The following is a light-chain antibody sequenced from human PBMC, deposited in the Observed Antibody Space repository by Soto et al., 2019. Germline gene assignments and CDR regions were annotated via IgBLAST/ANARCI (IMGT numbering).Light chain of an antibody. CDR3: QQYKCPRT. CDR2: GGS. Sequence: IALTQSACTLSLSTGERATLSCRASQRVXSNLIAWYQQTTGKAPCLLIYGGSIRATCIPVRFSGSGSENYFTITITILEQEDAAIYYCQQYKCPRTFGEGTKVDIK. J-gene: IGKJ1*01. V-gene: IGKV3-20*01. CDR1: QRVXSNL.